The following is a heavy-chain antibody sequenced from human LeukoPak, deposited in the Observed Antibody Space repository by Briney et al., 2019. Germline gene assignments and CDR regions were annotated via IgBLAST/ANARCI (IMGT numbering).Heavy chain of an antibody. J-gene: IGHJ4*02. V-gene: IGHV3-23*01. CDR1: GFTFSSYW. CDR3: AIDPNWGTHS. CDR2: IGNNGGGI. D-gene: IGHD7-27*01. Sequence: GESLRLSCAASGFTFSSYWMYWVRHPPGKRLEWVSIIGNNGGGIHYADSVRGRFTISRDNSKNALYLQMNSLRVEDTAVYYCAIDPNWGTHSWGQGVLVTVSS.